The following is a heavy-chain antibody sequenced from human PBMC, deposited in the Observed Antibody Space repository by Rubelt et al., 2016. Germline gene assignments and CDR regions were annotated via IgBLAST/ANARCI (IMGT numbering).Heavy chain of an antibody. CDR2: IYYSGST. CDR1: GGSISSYY. D-gene: IGHD6-13*01. Sequence: QVQLQESGPGLVKPSETLSLTCTVSGGSISSYYWSWIRQPPGKGLEWIGYIYYSGSTNYNPSLKSRVTISVDTSKNQFPMRLGAVTAGETAGDYCARAVLAAAGHVYYYGMDVWGQGTTVTVSS. J-gene: IGHJ6*02. CDR3: ARAVLAAAGHVYYYGMDV. V-gene: IGHV4-59*01.